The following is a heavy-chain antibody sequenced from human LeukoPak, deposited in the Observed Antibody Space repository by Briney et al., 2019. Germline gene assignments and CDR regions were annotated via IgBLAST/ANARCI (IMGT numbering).Heavy chain of an antibody. V-gene: IGHV3-48*02. CDR3: ARSYSSGWYYFDY. D-gene: IGHD6-19*01. J-gene: IGHJ4*02. CDR1: GFTFTSYS. CDR2: ISSSSSAI. Sequence: GGSLRLSCAASGFTFTSYSMNWVRQAPGKGLEWISYISSSSSAIYYADSVKGRFTISRDNAKNSLYLQMNSLRDEDTAVYYCARSYSSGWYYFDYWGQGTLVTVSS.